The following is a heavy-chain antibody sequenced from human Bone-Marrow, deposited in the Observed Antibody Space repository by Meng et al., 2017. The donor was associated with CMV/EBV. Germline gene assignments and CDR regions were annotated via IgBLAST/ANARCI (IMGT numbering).Heavy chain of an antibody. CDR2: MNPNSGNT. D-gene: IGHD2-2*01. Sequence: ASVKVSCKASGYTFTSYYMHWVRQATGQGLEWMGWMNPNSGNTAYAQELQGRVTTTRNISISTAYMELGSLRSEDTAVYYCARWGRYCSSTSCRDLGMDVWGQGTTVTGSS. V-gene: IGHV1-8*03. CDR1: GYTFTSYY. CDR3: ARWGRYCSSTSCRDLGMDV. J-gene: IGHJ6*01.